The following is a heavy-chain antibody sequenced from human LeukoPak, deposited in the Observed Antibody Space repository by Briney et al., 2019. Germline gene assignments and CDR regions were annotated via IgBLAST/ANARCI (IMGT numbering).Heavy chain of an antibody. Sequence: GGSLRLSCAASGFTLSNYAISWVRQAPGEGLEWVANIKPDGSEKYYVDSVKGRFTISRDNAKYSLYLQMNSLRAEDTAVYYCTRGPGDPPNYWGQGTLVTVSS. J-gene: IGHJ4*02. CDR1: GFTLSNYA. CDR3: TRGPGDPPNY. V-gene: IGHV3-7*03. CDR2: IKPDGSEK. D-gene: IGHD7-27*01.